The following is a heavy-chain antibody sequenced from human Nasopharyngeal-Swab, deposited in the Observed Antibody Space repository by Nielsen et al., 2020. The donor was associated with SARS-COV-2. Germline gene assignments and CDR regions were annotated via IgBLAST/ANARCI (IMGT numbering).Heavy chain of an antibody. V-gene: IGHV1-69*13. CDR3: ARTFTDANYYDSSGTGGMDV. J-gene: IGHJ6*02. D-gene: IGHD3-22*01. CDR2: IIPIFGTA. Sequence: SVKVSCKASVGTFRLSSISWLRQAPGQGLEWMGGIIPIFGTANYAQKFQGRVTITADESTSTAYMELSGLRSEDTAVYYCARTFTDANYYDSSGTGGMDVWGQGTTVTVSS. CDR1: VGTFRLSS.